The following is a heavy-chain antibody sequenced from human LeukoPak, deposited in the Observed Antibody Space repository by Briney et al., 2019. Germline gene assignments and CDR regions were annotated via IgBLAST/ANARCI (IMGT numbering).Heavy chain of an antibody. D-gene: IGHD2-15*01. CDR2: LSSGSSYI. Sequence: GGSLRLSCAASGLTFSSYSMNWVRQTPGKGLEWVSSLSSGSSYIYNADSVKGRFTNSRDNAKNSMYLQMNSLRAEDTAVYYCARGGSFDSWGQGTLVTVSS. CDR3: ARGGSFDS. J-gene: IGHJ4*02. V-gene: IGHV3-21*01. CDR1: GLTFSSYS.